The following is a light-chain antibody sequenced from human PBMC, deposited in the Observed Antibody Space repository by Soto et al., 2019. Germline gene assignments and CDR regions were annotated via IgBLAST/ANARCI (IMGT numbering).Light chain of an antibody. CDR1: ALPKQY. CDR2: KDT. J-gene: IGLJ2*01. CDR3: QSADSSGVV. V-gene: IGLV3-25*03. Sequence: SSELTQPSSVSVSPGQTARITCSGDALPKQYAYWYQQKPGQAPVLVIYKDTERPSGIPERFSGSSSGTTVTLTISGVQAEDEADYYCQSADSSGVVFGGGTKLTVL.